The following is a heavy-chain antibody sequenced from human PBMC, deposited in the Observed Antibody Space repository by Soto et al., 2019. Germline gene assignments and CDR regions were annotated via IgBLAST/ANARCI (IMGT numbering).Heavy chain of an antibody. Sequence: GGSLRLSCAASGFTFSSYSMNWVRQAPGKGLEWVSYISSSSSTIYYADSVKGRFTISRDNAKNSLYLQIHSLKTEDTAVYYCTTEGCISTSCYAYYYYYGMDVWGQGTTVTVSS. V-gene: IGHV3-48*01. CDR1: GFTFSSYS. CDR2: ISSSSSTI. D-gene: IGHD2-2*01. CDR3: TTEGCISTSCYAYYYYYGMDV. J-gene: IGHJ6*02.